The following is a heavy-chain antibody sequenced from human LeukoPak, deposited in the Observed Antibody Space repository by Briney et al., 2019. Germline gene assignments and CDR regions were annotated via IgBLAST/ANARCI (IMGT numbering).Heavy chain of an antibody. V-gene: IGHV3-33*01. D-gene: IGHD3-10*01. Sequence: RPGGSLRLSCAASGFTFSSYGMHWVRQAPGKGLEWVAVIWYDGSNKYYADSVKGRFTISRDNSKNTLYLQMNSLRAEDTAVYYCARSRRTRVGEDYFDYWGQGTLVTVSS. J-gene: IGHJ4*02. CDR2: IWYDGSNK. CDR1: GFTFSSYG. CDR3: ARSRRTRVGEDYFDY.